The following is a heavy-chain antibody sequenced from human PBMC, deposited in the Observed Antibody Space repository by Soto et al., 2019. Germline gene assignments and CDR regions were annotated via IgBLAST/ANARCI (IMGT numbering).Heavy chain of an antibody. CDR1: GYSFSDYG. J-gene: IGHJ4*02. CDR2: ISAYNDDR. CDR3: GRARSAAMVTSDY. V-gene: IGHV1-18*01. Sequence: QVQLVQSGPEVKKPEASVKVSCKASGYSFSDYGVTWVRQSPGQGLQWMGWISAYNDDRNYAQNFQDRITMTTDTSTSTAYVELRSLRSDDTAVYFCGRARSAAMVTSDYWGQRTLVTVSS. D-gene: IGHD5-18*01.